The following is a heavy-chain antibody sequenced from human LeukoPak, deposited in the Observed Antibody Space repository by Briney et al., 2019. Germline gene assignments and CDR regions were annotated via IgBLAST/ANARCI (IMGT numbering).Heavy chain of an antibody. CDR2: ISWNSGSI. Sequence: GRSLRLSCAASGFTFDDYAMHWVRQAPGKGLEWVSGISWNSGSIGYADSVKGRFTISRDNAKNSLYLQMNSLRAEDTALYYCAKDIGCSGGSCYYYYYGMDAWGQGTTVTVSS. J-gene: IGHJ6*02. CDR1: GFTFDDYA. D-gene: IGHD2-15*01. V-gene: IGHV3-9*01. CDR3: AKDIGCSGGSCYYYYYGMDA.